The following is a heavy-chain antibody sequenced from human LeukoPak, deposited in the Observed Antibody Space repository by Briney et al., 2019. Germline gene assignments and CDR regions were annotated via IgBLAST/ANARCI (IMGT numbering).Heavy chain of an antibody. J-gene: IGHJ4*02. D-gene: IGHD2-2*01. CDR2: ISSSSSTI. CDR3: ARETYCTNTTCPIGDHFDY. V-gene: IGHV3-48*04. CDR1: GFTFSSYS. Sequence: PGGSLRLSCAASGFTFSSYSMNWVRQAPGKGLEWVSYISSSSSTIYYADSMKGRFTISRDNAKNSLYLQMNSLRAEDTAVYYCARETYCTNTTCPIGDHFDYWGQGTLVTVSS.